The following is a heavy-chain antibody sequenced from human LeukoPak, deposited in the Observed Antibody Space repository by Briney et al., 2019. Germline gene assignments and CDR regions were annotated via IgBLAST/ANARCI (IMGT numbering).Heavy chain of an antibody. CDR3: ARDSEN. V-gene: IGHV4-59*01. CDR1: GGSISSYY. CDR2: IYYGGST. Sequence: SETLSLTCTVSGGSISSYYWSWIRQPPGKGLEWIGYIYYGGSTNYNPSLKSRVTISVDTSKNQFSLKLSSVTAADTAVYYCARDSENWGQGTLVTVSS. J-gene: IGHJ4*02.